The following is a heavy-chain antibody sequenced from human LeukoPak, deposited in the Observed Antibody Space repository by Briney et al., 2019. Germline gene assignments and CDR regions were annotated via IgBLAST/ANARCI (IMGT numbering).Heavy chain of an antibody. J-gene: IGHJ6*02. Sequence: GGSLRLSCAASGFTFSTYGMHWVRQAPGKGLEWVAVIWYDGRNIYHADSVKGRFTISRDNSKNTLYLQMNSLRAEDTAVYYCARDARSNCSTTSCWVYYGMDVWGQGTTVTVSS. CDR2: IWYDGRNI. CDR3: ARDARSNCSTTSCWVYYGMDV. D-gene: IGHD2-2*01. CDR1: GFTFSTYG. V-gene: IGHV3-33*01.